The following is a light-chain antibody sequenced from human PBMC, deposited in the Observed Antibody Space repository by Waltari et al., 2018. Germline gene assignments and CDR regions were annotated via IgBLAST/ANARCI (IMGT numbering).Light chain of an antibody. CDR2: GAS. Sequence: EIVLTQSPGTLSLSPGERATLSCRASQSVGRTLAWYQQKPGHAPRLLMYGASSRATGTPDRFSGSGSGTDFSLTISRLEPEDFAVYYCQHYVRLPATFGQGTKVEIK. V-gene: IGKV3-20*01. J-gene: IGKJ1*01. CDR3: QHYVRLPAT. CDR1: QSVGRT.